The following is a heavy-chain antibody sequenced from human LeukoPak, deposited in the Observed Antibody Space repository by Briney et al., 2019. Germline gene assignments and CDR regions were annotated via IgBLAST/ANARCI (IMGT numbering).Heavy chain of an antibody. CDR2: IWYDGSSK. V-gene: IGHV3-33*01. CDR1: GFAFSSSG. CDR3: ARDYGSGSYYKGYFDY. J-gene: IGHJ4*02. Sequence: GGSLRLSCAASGFAFSSSGVHWVRQAPGKGLEWVALIWYDGSSKYYADSVKGRFAISRDNSKNTLYLQMNSLRAEDTALYYCARDYGSGSYYKGYFDYWGQGTLVTVSS. D-gene: IGHD3-10*01.